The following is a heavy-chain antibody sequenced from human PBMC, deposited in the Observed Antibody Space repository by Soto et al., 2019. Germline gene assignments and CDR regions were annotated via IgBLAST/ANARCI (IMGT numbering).Heavy chain of an antibody. V-gene: IGHV3-7*01. CDR3: VREYCSSTSCYRNAFDI. Sequence: GGSLRLSCAASGFTFSSYWMSWVRQAPGKGLEWVANIKQDGSEKYYVDSVKGRFTISRDNAKNSLYLQMNSLRAEDTAVYYCVREYCSSTSCYRNAFDIWGQGTMVTVSS. J-gene: IGHJ3*02. CDR2: IKQDGSEK. CDR1: GFTFSSYW. D-gene: IGHD2-2*01.